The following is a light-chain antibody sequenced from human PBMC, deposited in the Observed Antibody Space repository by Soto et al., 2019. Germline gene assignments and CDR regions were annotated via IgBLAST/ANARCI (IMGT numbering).Light chain of an antibody. CDR1: QSVSSY. J-gene: IGKJ4*01. CDR3: QHRSALLT. V-gene: IGKV3-11*01. Sequence: DIELTQSPSSLSSSLGDRVTISCRASQSVSSYLTWYQQKPGHAPRLLIYDASNMGTGIPGRFSGSGSGTDFTITISSLEHEDSAFYYCQHRSALLTFGEGTKVEIK. CDR2: DAS.